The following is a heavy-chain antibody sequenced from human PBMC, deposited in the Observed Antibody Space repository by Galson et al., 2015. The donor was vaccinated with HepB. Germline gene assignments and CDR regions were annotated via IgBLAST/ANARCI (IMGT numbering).Heavy chain of an antibody. J-gene: IGHJ4*02. D-gene: IGHD6-19*01. CDR1: GFSLRTTGMC. CDR2: IDWDDDK. CDR3: TRIPPAVAGPPFDY. V-gene: IGHV2-70*11. Sequence: PALVKPTQTLTLTCTFSGFSLRTTGMCVNWIRQPPGKALEWLARIDWDDDKYYSTSLKTRLTISKDASKNQVVLTLTNMDPADTATYYCTRIPPAVAGPPFDYWGQGTLVTVSS.